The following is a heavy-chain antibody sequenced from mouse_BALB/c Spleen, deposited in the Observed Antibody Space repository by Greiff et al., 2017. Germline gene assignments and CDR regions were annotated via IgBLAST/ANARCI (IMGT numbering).Heavy chain of an antibody. CDR3: ARSVYSYYALDD. V-gene: IGHV1-69*02. D-gene: IGHD2-12*01. J-gene: IGHJ4*01. Sequence: VQLQQSGAELVKPGASVKLSCKASGYTFTSYWMHWVKQRPGQGLEWIGEIDPSDSYTNYNQKFKGKATLTVDKSSSTAYMQLSSLTSEDSAVYYFARSVYSYYALDDWGQGTSVTVSS. CDR2: IDPSDSYT. CDR1: GYTFTSYW.